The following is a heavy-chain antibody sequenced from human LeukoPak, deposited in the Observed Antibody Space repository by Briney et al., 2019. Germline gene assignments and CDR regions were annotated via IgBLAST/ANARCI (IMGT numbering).Heavy chain of an antibody. D-gene: IGHD1-26*01. CDR2: ISNSGST. Sequence: SETLSLTCTVSGGSISSYYWSWIRQPPGKGLEWIGYISNSGSTTYNPSLKSRVTISVDTSKNQFSLKLSAVTAADTAVYYCARRSGWEPYFDYWGQGTLVTVSS. CDR1: GGSISSYY. V-gene: IGHV4-59*01. J-gene: IGHJ4*02. CDR3: ARRSGWEPYFDY.